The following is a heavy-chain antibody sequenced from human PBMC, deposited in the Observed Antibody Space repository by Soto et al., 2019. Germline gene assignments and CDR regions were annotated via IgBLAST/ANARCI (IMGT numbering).Heavy chain of an antibody. J-gene: IGHJ4*02. V-gene: IGHV3-23*01. D-gene: IGHD1-7*01. CDR2: ISRDGGNT. CDR1: GFAFSTYA. Sequence: PGGSLRLSFAASGFAFSTYAMGWVRQAPGKGPEWVSSISRDGGNTYSADSVKGRFTISRDNSKNTLYLQMNSLRAEDSALYHCANSKNWNFIYWGQGTQVTVSS. CDR3: ANSKNWNFIY.